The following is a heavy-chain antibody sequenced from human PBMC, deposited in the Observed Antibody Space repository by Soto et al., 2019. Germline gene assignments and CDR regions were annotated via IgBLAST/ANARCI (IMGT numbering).Heavy chain of an antibody. Sequence: PGGSLRLSCAASGFTFSRYWLTWVRQAPGKGLQWVANIKEDGSEIYYVGSVKGRFTTSRDNAKNSLYLQMNSLRAEDTAVYYCARIVSGRDYGDSIDCWGRGILVTVSS. D-gene: IGHD4-17*01. CDR3: ARIVSGRDYGDSIDC. J-gene: IGHJ4*02. V-gene: IGHV3-7*03. CDR2: IKEDGSEI. CDR1: GFTFSRYW.